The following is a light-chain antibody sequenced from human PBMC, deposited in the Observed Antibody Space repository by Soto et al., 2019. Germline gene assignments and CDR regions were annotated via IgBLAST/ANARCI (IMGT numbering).Light chain of an antibody. CDR2: AAS. J-gene: IGKJ2*01. V-gene: IGKV1-39*01. CDR1: QSISSS. Sequence: DIQMTQSPSSLSASVGDRVTITCRASQSISSSLKWYQQKPGKAPKLLIYAASSLQSGVPSRFSGSGSGTDFTLTISSLQPEDFATYYCQQSYSTPPTFGQGTKLEIK. CDR3: QQSYSTPPT.